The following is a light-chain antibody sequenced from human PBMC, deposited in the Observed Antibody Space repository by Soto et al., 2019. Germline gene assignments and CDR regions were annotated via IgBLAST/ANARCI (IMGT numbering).Light chain of an antibody. CDR3: CSYAGSYV. J-gene: IGLJ1*01. CDR1: SSDVGSYNL. Sequence: QSALTQPASVSGSRGQSITISCTGTSSDVGSYNLVSWYQQHPGKAPKLMIYEGSKRPSGVSNRFSGSKSGNTASLTISGLQAEDEADYYCCSYAGSYVFGTGTKVTVL. V-gene: IGLV2-23*01. CDR2: EGS.